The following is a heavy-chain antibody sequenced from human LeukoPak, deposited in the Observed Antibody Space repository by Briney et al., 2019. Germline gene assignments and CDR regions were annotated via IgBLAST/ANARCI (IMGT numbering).Heavy chain of an antibody. CDR1: GFTFSGYS. V-gene: IGHV3-64*02. Sequence: GGSLRLSCAASGFTFSGYSMHWVRQAPGKGLECVVYISGSGDGTEYADSVKGRFTISRDNSKTTLYLQMGSLRAEDMAVYYCARQKGSGSNWFDHWGQGTLVTVSS. J-gene: IGHJ5*02. D-gene: IGHD3-10*01. CDR3: ARQKGSGSNWFDH. CDR2: ISGSGDGT.